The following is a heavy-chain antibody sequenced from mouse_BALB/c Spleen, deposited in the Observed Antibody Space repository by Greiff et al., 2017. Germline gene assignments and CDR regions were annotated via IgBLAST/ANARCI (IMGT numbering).Heavy chain of an antibody. CDR2: IYPGNSDT. CDR1: GYSFTSYW. Sequence: VHVKQSGTVLARPGASVKMSCKASGYSFTSYWMHWVKQRPGQGLEWIGAIYPGNSDTSYNQKFKGKAKLTAVTSASTAYMELSSLTNEDSAVYYCTRAWDVRYLDDWGAGTTVTVSS. V-gene: IGHV1-5*01. J-gene: IGHJ1*01. D-gene: IGHD4-1*01. CDR3: TRAWDVRYLDD.